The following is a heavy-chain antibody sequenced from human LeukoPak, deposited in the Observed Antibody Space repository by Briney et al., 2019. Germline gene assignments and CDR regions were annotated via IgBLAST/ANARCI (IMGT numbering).Heavy chain of an antibody. D-gene: IGHD3-10*01. CDR2: INEDGSST. CDR1: GYTFSTYL. CDR3: TRDTFGARDS. V-gene: IGHV3-74*01. Sequence: GGSLRLSCAASGYTFSTYLMHWIRQGPGKGLVWVSRINEDGSSTSYADSVRGRFTISRDNAKSTLYLQMNSLRAEDTAVYYCTRDTFGARDSWGQGNLVTVSS. J-gene: IGHJ4*02.